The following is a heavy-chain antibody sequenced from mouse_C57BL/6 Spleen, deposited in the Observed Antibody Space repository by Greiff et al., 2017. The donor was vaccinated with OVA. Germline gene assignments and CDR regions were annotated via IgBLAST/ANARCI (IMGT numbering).Heavy chain of an antibody. J-gene: IGHJ4*01. D-gene: IGHD1-1*01. CDR1: GYTFTSYW. CDR3: AINYGSSYYAMDY. CDR2: IHPSDSDT. Sequence: QVQLQQSGAELVKPGASVKVSCKASGYTFTSYWMHWVKQRPGQGLEWIGRIHPSDSDTNYNQKFKGKATLTVDKSSSTAYMQLSSLTSEDSAVYYCAINYGSSYYAMDYWGQGTSVTVSS. V-gene: IGHV1-74*01.